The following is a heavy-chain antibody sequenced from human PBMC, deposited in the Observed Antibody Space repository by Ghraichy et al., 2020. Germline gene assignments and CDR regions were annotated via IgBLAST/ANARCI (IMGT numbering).Heavy chain of an antibody. CDR2: NYYSGST. CDR3: AREEEVVTGRFLGVRYFDY. CDR1: GGSISSYY. V-gene: IGHV4-59*01. D-gene: IGHD1-26*01. Sequence: SETLSLTCTVSGGSISSYYWSWIRQPPGKGLEWIGYNYYSGSTSYNPSLKSRVAISIDTSMNQFSLKLGSVTAADTAVYYCAREEEVVTGRFLGVRYFDYWGQGIQVIVSS. J-gene: IGHJ4*02.